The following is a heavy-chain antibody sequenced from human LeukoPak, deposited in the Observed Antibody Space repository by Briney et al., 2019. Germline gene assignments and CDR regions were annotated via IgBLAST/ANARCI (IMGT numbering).Heavy chain of an antibody. CDR1: GFTFSSYA. Sequence: GGSLRLSCAASGFTFSSYAMSWVRQAPGKGLEWVSAISGSGGSTYYADSVKGRFTISSDNSKNTLYLQMNSLRAEDTAVYYCAKALRITIFGVVIIVDAFDIWGQGTMVTVSS. D-gene: IGHD3-3*01. V-gene: IGHV3-23*01. J-gene: IGHJ3*02. CDR2: ISGSGGST. CDR3: AKALRITIFGVVIIVDAFDI.